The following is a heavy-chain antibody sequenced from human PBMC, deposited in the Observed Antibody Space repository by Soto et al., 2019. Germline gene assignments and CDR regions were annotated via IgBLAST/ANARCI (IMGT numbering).Heavy chain of an antibody. CDR2: IYYSGST. CDR1: GGSISSSSYY. V-gene: IGHV4-39*01. D-gene: IGHD3-9*01. CDR3: AREAYYDILTGYYTGGNWFDS. Sequence: SETLSLTCTVSGGSISSSSYYWGWIRQPPGKGLEWIGSIYYSGSTYYNPSLKSRVTISVDTSKNQFSLKLSSVTAADTAVYYCAREAYYDILTGYYTGGNWFDSWGQGTLVTVSS. J-gene: IGHJ5*01.